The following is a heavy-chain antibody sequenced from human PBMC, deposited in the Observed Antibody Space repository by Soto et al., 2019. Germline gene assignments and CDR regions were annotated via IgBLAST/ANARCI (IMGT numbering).Heavy chain of an antibody. Sequence: QVQLQESGPGLVKPSGTLSLTCAVSGGSISSSNWWSWVRQPPGKGLEWIGEIYHSGSPYYNPSLETRVTISVDKSKNQFSLKLSSVTAADTAVYYCASVWTTVTNWFDPWGQGTLVTVSS. CDR1: GGSISSSNW. D-gene: IGHD4-17*01. V-gene: IGHV4-4*02. CDR3: ASVWTTVTNWFDP. J-gene: IGHJ5*02. CDR2: IYHSGSP.